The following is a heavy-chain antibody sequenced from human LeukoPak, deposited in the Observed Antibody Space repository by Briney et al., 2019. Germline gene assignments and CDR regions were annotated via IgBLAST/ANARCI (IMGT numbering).Heavy chain of an antibody. J-gene: IGHJ4*02. CDR1: GYTLTELS. CDR2: FDPEDGET. V-gene: IGHV1-24*01. CDR3: ATTTVRVPAATDFDY. Sequence: ASVKVSCKVSGYTLTELSMHWVRQAPGKGLEWMGGFDPEDGETIYAQKFQGRVTMTEDTSTDTAYMELSSLRSEDTAVYYCATTTVRVPAATDFDYWGQGTLVTVSS. D-gene: IGHD2-2*01.